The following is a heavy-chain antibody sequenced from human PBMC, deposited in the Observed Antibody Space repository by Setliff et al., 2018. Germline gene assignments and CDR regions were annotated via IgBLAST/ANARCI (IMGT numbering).Heavy chain of an antibody. CDR2: INPGGGSA. CDR1: GYTLSRHY. D-gene: IGHD2-15*01. J-gene: IGHJ3*02. V-gene: IGHV1-46*01. CDR3: AISTLSLCSGGNCPNAFDI. Sequence: ASVKVSCKATGYTLSRHYMHWARQAPGQGLEWMGIINPGGGSASIVQKFQARVTMTTDTSTTTAYMELRSLTSEDTAVYYCAISTLSLCSGGNCPNAFDIWGQGTLVTVSS.